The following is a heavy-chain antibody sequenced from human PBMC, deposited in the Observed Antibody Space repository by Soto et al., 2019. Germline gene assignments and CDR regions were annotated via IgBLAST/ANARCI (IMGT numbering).Heavy chain of an antibody. J-gene: IGHJ4*02. CDR1: GFTFSTYA. V-gene: IGHV3-23*01. D-gene: IGHD4-17*01. Sequence: EVPLLESGGGSVQPGGSLRLSCAASGFTFSTYAMIWVRQAPGKGLEWVSVITGSGGSTYYADSVKGRFTISRDTSKNTLFLQRNSLRAEDTAVYYCAKDRYGDYGGIDYWGQGTMVTVSS. CDR3: AKDRYGDYGGIDY. CDR2: ITGSGGST.